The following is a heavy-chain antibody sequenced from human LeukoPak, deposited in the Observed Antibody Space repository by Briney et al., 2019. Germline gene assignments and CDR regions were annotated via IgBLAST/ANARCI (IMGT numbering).Heavy chain of an antibody. CDR2: IYTSGNT. Sequence: SETLSLTCAVYGGSFSGYYWSWIRQPAGKGLEWIGRIYTSGNTNYNPSLKSRVTISVDTSKNQFSLKLSSVTAADTAVYYCARGSSGYYRFDYWGQGTLVTISS. J-gene: IGHJ4*02. CDR3: ARGSSGYYRFDY. V-gene: IGHV4-59*10. CDR1: GGSFSGYY. D-gene: IGHD3-22*01.